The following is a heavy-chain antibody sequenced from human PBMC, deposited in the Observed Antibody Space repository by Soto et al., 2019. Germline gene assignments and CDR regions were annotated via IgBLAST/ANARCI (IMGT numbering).Heavy chain of an antibody. CDR2: IYYSGST. D-gene: IGHD5-18*01. Sequence: QVQLQESGPGLVKPSQTLSLTCTVSGGSISSGGYYWSWIRQHPGKGLEWIGYIYYSGSTYYNPSPKSRVTISVDTSKNQFSLKLSSVTAADTAVYYCARGDLQLWSITNPYYYYYGMDVWGQGTTVTVSS. CDR3: ARGDLQLWSITNPYYYYYGMDV. J-gene: IGHJ6*02. CDR1: GGSISSGGYY. V-gene: IGHV4-31*03.